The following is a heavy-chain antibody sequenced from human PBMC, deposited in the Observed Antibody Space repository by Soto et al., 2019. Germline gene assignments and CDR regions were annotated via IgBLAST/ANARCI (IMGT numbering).Heavy chain of an antibody. J-gene: IGHJ4*02. Sequence: PGGSLRLSCAASGFTFTSYWMSWVRQAPGEGLEWVANIKQDGSEKYYVDSVKGRFTISRDNAKNSLYLQMNSLRAEDTAVYYCARDYYDSSGYYPRFDYWGQGTLVTVSS. CDR3: ARDYYDSSGYYPRFDY. CDR2: IKQDGSEK. V-gene: IGHV3-7*04. D-gene: IGHD3-22*01. CDR1: GFTFTSYW.